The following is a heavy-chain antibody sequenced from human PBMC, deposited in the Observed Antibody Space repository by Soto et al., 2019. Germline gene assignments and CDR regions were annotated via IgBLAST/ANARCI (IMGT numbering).Heavy chain of an antibody. CDR3: ARAWGLGFDY. V-gene: IGHV4-30-2*01. Sequence: SETLSLTCAVSGGSISSGGYSWSWIRQPPGKGLEWIGYIYHSGSTYYNPSLKSRVTISVDRSKNQFSLKLSSVTAADTAVYYCARAWGLGFDYWGQGTLVTVSS. CDR2: IYHSGST. D-gene: IGHD2-21*01. CDR1: GGSISSGGYS. J-gene: IGHJ4*02.